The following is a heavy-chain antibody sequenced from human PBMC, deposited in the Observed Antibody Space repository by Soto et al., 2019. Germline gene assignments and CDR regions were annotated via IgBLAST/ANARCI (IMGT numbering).Heavy chain of an antibody. CDR1: GGSGSGYH. CDR3: ARGQTNIWYFDH. J-gene: IGHJ4*02. CDR2: IYHSGTT. Sequence: QVQLQESGPRLVKPSETLSLTCTVSGGSGSGYHWNWVRQPPGKRLGWIGHIYHSGTTNYNPSLKSRITISIDTSKNQFSLKMNSVTAADTAVYYCARGQTNIWYFDHWGQGTLVTVSS. V-gene: IGHV4-59*02.